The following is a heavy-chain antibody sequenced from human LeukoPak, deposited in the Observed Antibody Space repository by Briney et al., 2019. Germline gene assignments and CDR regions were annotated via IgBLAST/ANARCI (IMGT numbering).Heavy chain of an antibody. J-gene: IGHJ6*03. Sequence: GGSLRLSCAASGFTFSDYHMSWIRQAPGKGLEWVSYISSSGSTIYYADSVKGRFTISRDNAKNSLYLQMNSLRAEDTAVYYCARVSGYYDILTGYYYYMDVWGKGTTVTVSS. D-gene: IGHD3-9*01. CDR1: GFTFSDYH. V-gene: IGHV3-11*01. CDR3: ARVSGYYDILTGYYYYMDV. CDR2: ISSSGSTI.